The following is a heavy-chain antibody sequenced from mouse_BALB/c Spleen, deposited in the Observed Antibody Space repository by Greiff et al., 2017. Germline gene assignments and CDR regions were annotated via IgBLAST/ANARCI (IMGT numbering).Heavy chain of an antibody. Sequence: QVQLQQSGPELVKPGASVRISCKASGYTFTSYYIHWVKQRPGQGLEWIGWIYPGNVNTKYNEKFKGKATLTADKSSSTAYMQLSSLTSEDSAVYFCARGGYYYGSSTLYAMDYWGQGTSVTVSS. V-gene: IGHV1S56*01. CDR2: IYPGNVNT. CDR3: ARGGYYYGSSTLYAMDY. D-gene: IGHD1-1*01. CDR1: GYTFTSYY. J-gene: IGHJ4*01.